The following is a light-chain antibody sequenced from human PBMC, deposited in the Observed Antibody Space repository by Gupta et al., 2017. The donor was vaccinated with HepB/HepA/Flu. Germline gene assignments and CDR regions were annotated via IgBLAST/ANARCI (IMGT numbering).Light chain of an antibody. CDR1: QGISDY. J-gene: IGKJ5*01. V-gene: IGKV1-12*01. CDR2: GAS. CDR3: LQNNCFPLT. Sequence: DIQMTQSPSSVSASVGDRVTITCRASQGISDYLGWYQQKPGRAPRRLIYGASSLQTGVPSRFSGSGFGTEYTLTISSLQPEDSAIYYCLQNNCFPLTFGEGTQLEIK.